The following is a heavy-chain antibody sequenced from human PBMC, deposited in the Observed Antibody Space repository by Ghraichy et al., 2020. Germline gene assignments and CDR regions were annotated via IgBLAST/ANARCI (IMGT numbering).Heavy chain of an antibody. Sequence: ASVKVSYKASGYTFTNYGISWMRQAPGQGLEWMGWISPYNGNTNYAQNFQGRVTMTTDTSTSTASMDLRSLRSDDTAVYYCAREYSSGYTDYWGQGTLVSVSS. CDR1: GYTFTNYG. CDR2: ISPYNGNT. V-gene: IGHV1-18*01. D-gene: IGHD3-22*01. J-gene: IGHJ4*02. CDR3: AREYSSGYTDY.